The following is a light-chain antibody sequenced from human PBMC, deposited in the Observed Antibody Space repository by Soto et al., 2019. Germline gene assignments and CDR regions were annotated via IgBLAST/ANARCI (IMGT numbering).Light chain of an antibody. Sequence: QSALTQPASVSGSPGQSITISCTGTSSDVGGHNHVSWYQQHPGKAPKLMIYDVNNRPSGVSNRFSGSKSGNTASLTISGRQAEDEADYYCSSYASGSTLLFGGGTKVTVL. CDR3: SSYASGSTLL. CDR1: SSDVGGHNH. J-gene: IGLJ2*01. CDR2: DVN. V-gene: IGLV2-14*01.